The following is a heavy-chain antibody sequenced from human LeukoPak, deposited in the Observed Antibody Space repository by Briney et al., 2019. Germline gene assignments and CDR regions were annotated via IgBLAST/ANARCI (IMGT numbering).Heavy chain of an antibody. J-gene: IGHJ4*02. V-gene: IGHV1-58*01. CDR2: IVVGSGNT. D-gene: IGHD1-26*01. CDR3: TSDPTFYSGRYCFDY. CDR1: GFTFSNSA. Sequence: SVKVSCKASGFTFSNSAAQWVRQARGQRLEWIGWIVVGSGNTNYAQKFQERVTITRDMSTSTAYMELSSLRSEDTAVYYCTSDPTFYSGRYCFDYWGQGTLVTVSS.